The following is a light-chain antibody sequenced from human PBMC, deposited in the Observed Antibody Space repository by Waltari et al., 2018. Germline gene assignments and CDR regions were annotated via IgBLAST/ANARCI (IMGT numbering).Light chain of an antibody. CDR1: NSNIGTNG. Sequence: SVLTQPPSASGTPGQRVTISCSGSNSNIGTNGVNWYQQVPGTAPKLLIYNNNDRASVVPDRFSASKSGTSASLAISGLQSEDEANYYCGAWDDSPNVVVFGGGTKLTVL. J-gene: IGLJ2*01. V-gene: IGLV1-44*01. CDR3: GAWDDSPNVVV. CDR2: NNN.